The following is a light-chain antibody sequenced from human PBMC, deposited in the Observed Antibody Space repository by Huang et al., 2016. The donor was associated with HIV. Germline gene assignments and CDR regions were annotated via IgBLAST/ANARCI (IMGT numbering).Light chain of an antibody. CDR2: AAS. CDR1: QSVTNK. V-gene: IGKV3-15*01. CDR3: QHYNHWPPLT. J-gene: IGKJ4*01. Sequence: EIVMTQSPATLSVSPGERATLSCRASQSVTNKVAWYQQRPGQSPRLLIFAASTRGTGVPTRFSGSGSGTEFTLTISGLQSEDFGVYYCQHYNHWPPLTFGGGTKVEIK.